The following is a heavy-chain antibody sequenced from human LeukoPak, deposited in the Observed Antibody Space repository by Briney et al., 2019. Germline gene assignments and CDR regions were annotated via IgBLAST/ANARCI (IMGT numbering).Heavy chain of an antibody. CDR3: VRDLDWGAFDV. Sequence: GGTLRLSCAASEFRFSSHGMNWVRQTAGKGLEWVSGISPSGDITYYADSVMGRFTISRDNRKSTVSLQMNSLRAEDTALHHFVRDLDWGAFDVWGQGTMVTVSS. CDR1: EFRFSSHG. V-gene: IGHV3-23*01. J-gene: IGHJ3*01. D-gene: IGHD3/OR15-3a*01. CDR2: ISPSGDIT.